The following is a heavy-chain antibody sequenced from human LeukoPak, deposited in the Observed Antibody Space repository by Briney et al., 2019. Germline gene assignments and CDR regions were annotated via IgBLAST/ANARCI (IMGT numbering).Heavy chain of an antibody. V-gene: IGHV4-59*12. CDR3: AGDPKWAFGGVVGGVLDF. J-gene: IGHJ4*02. Sequence: SETLSLTCTVSGGSISSYYWSWIRQPPGKGLEWLGYIYYSGNTHYNPSLKSRVTISADTSKNQFSLKLTSVTAADTAVYYCAGDPKWAFGGVVGGVLDFWGQGILVAVSS. CDR2: IYYSGNT. CDR1: GGSISSYY. D-gene: IGHD3-16*02.